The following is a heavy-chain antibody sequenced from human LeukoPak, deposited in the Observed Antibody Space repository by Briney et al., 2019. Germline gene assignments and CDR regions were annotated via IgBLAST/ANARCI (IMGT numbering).Heavy chain of an antibody. CDR2: IKSKPSGGTI. J-gene: IGHJ4*02. D-gene: IGHD2-8*01. CDR1: GFTFSSYG. V-gene: IGHV3-15*07. CDR3: TKIPVFNGNFFPAF. Sequence: GGSLRLSCAASGFTFSSYGMHWVRQAPGKGLEWVGHIKSKPSGGTIDYAAPVKDRFTISRDDSKNTLYLQMNNLRTVDTAVYYCTKIPVFNGNFFPAFGGKGPLVPVSS.